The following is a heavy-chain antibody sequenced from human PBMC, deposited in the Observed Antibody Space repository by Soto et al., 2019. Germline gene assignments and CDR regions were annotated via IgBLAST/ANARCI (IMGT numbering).Heavy chain of an antibody. V-gene: IGHV3-21*04. J-gene: IGHJ4*02. D-gene: IGHD6-13*01. CDR2: ISSSTSYI. CDR3: ARARMGIAGS. Sequence: PGGSLRLSCAASGFTFSSYSMNWVRQAPGKGLEWVSCISSSTSYIYYADSVKGRFSISRDNAKNSLYLQMNSLRAGDTAVYYCARARMGIAGSWGQGTLVTVSS. CDR1: GFTFSSYS.